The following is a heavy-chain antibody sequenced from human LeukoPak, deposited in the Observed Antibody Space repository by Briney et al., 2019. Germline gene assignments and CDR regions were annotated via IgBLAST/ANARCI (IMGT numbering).Heavy chain of an antibody. D-gene: IGHD3-10*01. V-gene: IGHV4-34*01. CDR3: ASHGYYYGSGSYYGADYYYYYMDV. CDR1: GGSFSGYY. Sequence: SETLSLTCAVYGGSFSGYYWSWIRQPPGKGLEWIGEINHSGSTNYNPSLKSRVTISVDTSKNQFSLKLSSVTAADTAVYYCASHGYYYGSGSYYGADYYYYYMDVWGKGTTVTVSS. CDR2: INHSGST. J-gene: IGHJ6*03.